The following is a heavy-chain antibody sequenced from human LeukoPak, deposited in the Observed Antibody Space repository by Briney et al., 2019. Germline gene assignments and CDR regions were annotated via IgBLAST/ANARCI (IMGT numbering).Heavy chain of an antibody. CDR1: GFTFSSYA. CDR2: INSDGSST. D-gene: IGHD6-19*01. J-gene: IGHJ6*03. CDR3: ARRQWLVPNYYYYYMDV. V-gene: IGHV3-74*01. Sequence: PGGSLRLSCAASGFTFSSYAMSWVRQAPGKGLVWVSRINSDGSSTSYADSVKGRFTISRDNAQNTLYLQMNSLRAEDTAVYYCARRQWLVPNYYYYYMDVWGKGTTVTVSS.